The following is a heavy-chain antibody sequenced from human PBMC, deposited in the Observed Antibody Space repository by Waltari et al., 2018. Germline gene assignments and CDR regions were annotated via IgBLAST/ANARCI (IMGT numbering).Heavy chain of an antibody. Sequence: EVQLVESGGGLVKPGGSLRLSCAASGFTFSSYSMNWVRQAPGKGLEWVSSSSSSSSYIYYADSVKGRFTSPRDNAKNSLYLQMTSLRAEDTAVYYCARDEGAGDGVWFDPWGQGTLVTVSS. D-gene: IGHD2-21*02. CDR2: SSSSSSYI. CDR3: ARDEGAGDGVWFDP. J-gene: IGHJ5*02. V-gene: IGHV3-21*01. CDR1: GFTFSSYS.